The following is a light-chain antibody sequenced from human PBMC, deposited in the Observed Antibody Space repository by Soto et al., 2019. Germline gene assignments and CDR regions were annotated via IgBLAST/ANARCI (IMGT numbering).Light chain of an antibody. Sequence: DIQMTQXPPTLAASVGDTVTMTCRAGQGISRWLAWYQQKPGRAPNLLIYEASTLESGVPSRFSGSGSGTEFTLTISSLHPDDFATYYCHQYDTYSWTFGQGTKVEIK. CDR2: EAS. CDR3: HQYDTYSWT. CDR1: QGISRW. V-gene: IGKV1-5*03. J-gene: IGKJ1*01.